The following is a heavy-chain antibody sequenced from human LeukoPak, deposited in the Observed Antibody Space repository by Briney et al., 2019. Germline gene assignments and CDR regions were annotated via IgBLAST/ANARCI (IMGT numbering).Heavy chain of an antibody. CDR1: GFTFSSYS. CDR3: AREVAHSSGMAYYYYGMDV. Sequence: GGSLRLSCAASGFTFSSYSMSWVRQAPGKGREWVANIKQEGSEKYSVDSVKARFTISRDNANNSLYLQMSSLRAEDTAVYYCAREVAHSSGMAYYYYGMDVWGQGTTVTVSS. V-gene: IGHV3-7*01. CDR2: IKQEGSEK. D-gene: IGHD6-25*01. J-gene: IGHJ6*02.